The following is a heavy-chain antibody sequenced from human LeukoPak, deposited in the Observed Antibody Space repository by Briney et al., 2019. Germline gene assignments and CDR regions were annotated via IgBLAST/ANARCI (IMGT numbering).Heavy chain of an antibody. V-gene: IGHV3-30*18. Sequence: PGGSLRLSRVASGFTLSSCVMHWVRQAPGRGLEWVAVISFDVKKQYYADSVKGRFPISRDNSKNTLYLQMNSLRPKDTAVYFCVKERSSGYYRTSDYWGQGTLVTVSS. D-gene: IGHD3-10*01. CDR1: GFTLSSCV. CDR2: ISFDVKKQ. CDR3: VKERSSGYYRTSDY. J-gene: IGHJ4*02.